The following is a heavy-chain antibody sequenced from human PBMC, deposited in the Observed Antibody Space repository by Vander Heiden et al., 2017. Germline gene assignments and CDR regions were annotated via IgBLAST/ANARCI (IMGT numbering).Heavy chain of an antibody. V-gene: IGHV2-5*02. Sequence: QITLKESGPTVVRPTQTLTLTCTFSGFSLTSGVAVGWVRQPPGKALEWLALVFWDDEEQYSPSLKNRLTINKITSINQVFLTMTNMDPLDTATYYCARRQRYDSQLNAFDVWGQGTKVTVSS. D-gene: IGHD1-1*01. J-gene: IGHJ3*01. CDR1: GFSLTSGVA. CDR2: VFWDDEE. CDR3: ARRQRYDSQLNAFDV.